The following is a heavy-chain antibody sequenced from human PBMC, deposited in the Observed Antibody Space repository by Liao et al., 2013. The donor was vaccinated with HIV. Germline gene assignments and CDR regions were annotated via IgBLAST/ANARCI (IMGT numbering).Heavy chain of an antibody. Sequence: QVQLQESGPGLVKPSQTLSLTCTVSGGSINSGSYYWSWIRQPAGKGLEWIGRIYASGGTNYNPSLKSRLTISIDTSKNQFSLELTSVTAADTAVYYCAKAVPLYDSPYYYYYLDVWGKGTTVTVSS. J-gene: IGHJ6*03. V-gene: IGHV4-61*02. D-gene: IGHD5/OR15-5a*01. CDR3: AKAVPLYDSPYYYYYLDV. CDR1: GGSINSGSYY. CDR2: IYASGGT.